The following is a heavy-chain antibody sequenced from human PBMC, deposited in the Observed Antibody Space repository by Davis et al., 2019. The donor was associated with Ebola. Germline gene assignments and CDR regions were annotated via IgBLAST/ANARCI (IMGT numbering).Heavy chain of an antibody. J-gene: IGHJ6*04. CDR3: ARRSYSGYYGMDV. D-gene: IGHD2-15*01. Sequence: PSETLSLTCAVSGGSISSSNWWSWVRQPPGKGLEWIGEIYHSGSTNYNPSLKSRVTISVDKSKNQFSLKLSSVTAADTAVYYCARRSYSGYYGMDVWGKGTTVTVSS. CDR2: IYHSGST. V-gene: IGHV4-4*02. CDR1: GGSISSSNW.